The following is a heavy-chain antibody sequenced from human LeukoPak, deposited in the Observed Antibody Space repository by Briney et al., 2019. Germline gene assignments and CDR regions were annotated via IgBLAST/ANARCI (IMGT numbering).Heavy chain of an antibody. J-gene: IGHJ4*02. V-gene: IGHV3-23*01. CDR1: GFTFSSYA. Sequence: GGSLRLSCAASGFTFSSYAMSWFRQAPGKGLEWVSAISGSGGSTYYADSVKGRFTISRDNSKNTLYLQMNSLRAEDTAVYYCAKDPYPGIAAAASNDYWGQGTLVTVSS. CDR2: ISGSGGST. D-gene: IGHD6-13*01. CDR3: AKDPYPGIAAAASNDY.